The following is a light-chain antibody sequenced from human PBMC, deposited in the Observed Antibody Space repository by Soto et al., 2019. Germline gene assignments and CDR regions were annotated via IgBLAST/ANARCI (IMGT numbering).Light chain of an antibody. J-gene: IGLJ2*01. Sequence: QSALTQPRSVSGSPGQSVTISCTGTSSDVGGYNYVSWYQQYSGKAPKVMIYDVSKRPSGVPDRFSGSKSGNTASLTISGLQAEDEANYYCSSYTGSDVIFGGGTKVTVL. CDR2: DVS. V-gene: IGLV2-11*01. CDR1: SSDVGGYNY. CDR3: SSYTGSDVI.